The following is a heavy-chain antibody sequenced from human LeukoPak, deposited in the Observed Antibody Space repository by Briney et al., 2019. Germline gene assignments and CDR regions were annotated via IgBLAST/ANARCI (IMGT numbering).Heavy chain of an antibody. CDR2: ISSSGSTI. Sequence: GSLRLSCAASGFTFSSYEMNWVRQAPGKGLEWVSYISSSGSTIYYADSVKGRFTISRDNAKNSLYLQMNSLRAEDTAVYYCARVLYYYYYMDVWGKGTTVTISS. V-gene: IGHV3-48*03. J-gene: IGHJ6*03. CDR3: ARVLYYYYYMDV. CDR1: GFTFSSYE.